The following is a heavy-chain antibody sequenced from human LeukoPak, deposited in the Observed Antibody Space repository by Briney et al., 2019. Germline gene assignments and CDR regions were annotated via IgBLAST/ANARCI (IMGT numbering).Heavy chain of an antibody. Sequence: SQTLSLTCTVSGGSISSGSYYWSWIRQPAGKGLEWIGRIYTSGSTNYNPSLKSRVTISVDTSKNQFSLKLSSVTAADTAVYYCVTSSSGYPPVAFDYWGQGTLVTVSS. V-gene: IGHV4-61*02. CDR1: GGSISSGSYY. CDR3: VTSSSGYPPVAFDY. D-gene: IGHD3-22*01. J-gene: IGHJ4*02. CDR2: IYTSGST.